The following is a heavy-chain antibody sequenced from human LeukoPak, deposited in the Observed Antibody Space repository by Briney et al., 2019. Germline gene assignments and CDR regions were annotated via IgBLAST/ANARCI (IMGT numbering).Heavy chain of an antibody. V-gene: IGHV1-2*02. J-gene: IGHJ5*02. CDR2: INPNSGGT. Sequence: ASVKVSCKASGYTFTGYYMHWVRQAPGQGLEWMGWINPNSGGTNYAQKFQGRVTMTRDTSISTAYMELSRLRSDDTAVYYCASSIYRPYGSGSHGWFDPWGQGTLVTVSS. D-gene: IGHD3-10*01. CDR3: ASSIYRPYGSGSHGWFDP. CDR1: GYTFTGYY.